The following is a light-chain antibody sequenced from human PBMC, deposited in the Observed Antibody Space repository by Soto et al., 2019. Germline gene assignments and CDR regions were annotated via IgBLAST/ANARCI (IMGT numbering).Light chain of an antibody. CDR2: AAS. V-gene: IGKV3-15*01. Sequence: EIVMTQSPATLSVSPGDRATLSCRASESVTSSLAWYQQKPGQPPRLLIYAASTRATDVPARFSGGGSGTDFTLTISRLEPEDFAVYHCQQYGSSPLLTFGGGTTVDIK. J-gene: IGKJ4*01. CDR3: QQYGSSPLLT. CDR1: ESVTSS.